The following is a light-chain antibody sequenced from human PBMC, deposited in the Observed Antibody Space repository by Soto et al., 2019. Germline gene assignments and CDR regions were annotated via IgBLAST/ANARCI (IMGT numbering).Light chain of an antibody. CDR1: RSYVGGYNY. CDR2: EVS. V-gene: IGLV2-8*01. J-gene: IGLJ1*01. Sequence: QNVLTQRPSASVSPGQSVTISCTGTRSYVGGYNYVSWYQQHPGKAPKLMIYEVSRRPSGVPGRFSGSKSGNTASLTVSGLQAEDEADYYCSSYAGSNNYVFGTGTKVTVL. CDR3: SSYAGSNNYV.